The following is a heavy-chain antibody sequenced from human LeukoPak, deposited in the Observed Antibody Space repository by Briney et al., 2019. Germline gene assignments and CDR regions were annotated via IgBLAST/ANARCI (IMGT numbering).Heavy chain of an antibody. CDR3: ARDYHGYSGSYYADYYYYYYMDV. Sequence: GESLKVSCKGTGYTFTDYYIHWVRQAPGQGLEWMGLINPNSGDTIYAEKFQDRVTMTRDTSVITGYMELSKLRSDDTAVYYCARDYHGYSGSYYADYYYYYYMDVWGKGTTVTVSS. CDR1: GYTFTDYY. V-gene: IGHV1-2*02. J-gene: IGHJ6*03. CDR2: INPNSGDT. D-gene: IGHD1-26*01.